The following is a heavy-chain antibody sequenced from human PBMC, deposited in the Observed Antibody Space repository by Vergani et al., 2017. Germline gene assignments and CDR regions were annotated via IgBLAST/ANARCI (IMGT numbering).Heavy chain of an antibody. Sequence: QVTLRESGPALVRPTQTLTLTCSFSGFSLSTTGMCVSWVRPPPGKALEWLARIDWDDDKYYSTSLKTRLAISKDTSKNQVVLTMTNMHPVDTATYYCARIIGGGSFIRDWGQGTLVTVSS. V-gene: IGHV2-70*13. CDR2: IDWDDDK. J-gene: IGHJ4*02. CDR1: GFSLSTTGMC. D-gene: IGHD1-26*01. CDR3: ARIIGGGSFIRD.